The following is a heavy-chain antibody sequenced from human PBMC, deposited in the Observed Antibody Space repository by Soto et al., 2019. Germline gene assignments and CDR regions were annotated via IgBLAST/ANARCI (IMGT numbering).Heavy chain of an antibody. V-gene: IGHV3-23*01. D-gene: IGHD6-13*01. J-gene: IGHJ4*02. CDR1: GFTFSSYA. CDR3: AKPPPDSSSWYHLIGY. Sequence: GGSLSLSCAASGFTFSSYAMSWVRQAPGKGLEWVSAISGSGGSTYYADSVKGRFTISRDNSKNTLYLQMNSLRAEDTAVYYCAKPPPDSSSWYHLIGYWGQGTLVTVSS. CDR2: ISGSGGST.